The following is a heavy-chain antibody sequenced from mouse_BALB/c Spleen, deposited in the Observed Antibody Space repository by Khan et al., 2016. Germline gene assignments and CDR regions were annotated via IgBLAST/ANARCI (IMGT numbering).Heavy chain of an antibody. CDR3: ARWLDAMDY. D-gene: IGHD2-2*01. CDR1: GYSITSDYA. CDR2: ISYSGTT. J-gene: IGHJ4*01. V-gene: IGHV3-2*02. Sequence: EVQLQESGPGLVKPSQSLSLTCTVTGYSITSDYAWNWLRQFPGNQLEWMGYISYSGTTTYTPSLKSRIPITRATSKNHFFLQLNSVTTEDTATXYGARWLDAMDYWGQGTSVTVSS.